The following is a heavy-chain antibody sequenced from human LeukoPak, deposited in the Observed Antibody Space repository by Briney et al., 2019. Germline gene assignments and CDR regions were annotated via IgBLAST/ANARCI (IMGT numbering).Heavy chain of an antibody. CDR2: INHSGST. J-gene: IGHJ5*02. D-gene: IGHD2-15*01. CDR3: ARGLVAATWSWFDP. V-gene: IGHV4-34*01. CDR1: GGSFSGYY. Sequence: SETLSLTCAVYGGSFSGYYWSWIRQPAGKGLEWIGEINHSGSTNYNPSLKSRVTISVDTSKNQFSLKLSSVTAADTAVYYCARGLVAATWSWFDPWGQGTLVTVSS.